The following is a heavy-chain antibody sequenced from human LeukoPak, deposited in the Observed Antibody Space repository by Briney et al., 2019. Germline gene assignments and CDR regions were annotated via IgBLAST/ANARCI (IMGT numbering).Heavy chain of an antibody. CDR3: ARDETINIAAPLS. CDR1: GYTFTSYG. Sequence: ASVKVSCKASGYTFTSYGISWVRQAPGQGLEWMVWISAYNGNTNYAQQLQGRVTMTTDTATSTAYMELRSLRSDDTAVYYCARDETINIAAPLSWGQGTLVTVSS. D-gene: IGHD6-6*01. V-gene: IGHV1-18*01. CDR2: ISAYNGNT. J-gene: IGHJ5*02.